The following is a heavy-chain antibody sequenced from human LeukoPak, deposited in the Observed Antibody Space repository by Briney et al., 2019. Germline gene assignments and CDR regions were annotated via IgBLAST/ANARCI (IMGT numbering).Heavy chain of an antibody. CDR3: ARGLGLRYCSGGSCYWFDP. J-gene: IGHJ5*02. CDR1: GYTFTSYD. D-gene: IGHD2-15*01. V-gene: IGHV1-8*01. Sequence: ASVKVSCKASGYTFTSYDNNWVRQATGQGLEWMGWMNPNSGNTGYAQKFQGRVTMTRNTSISTAYMELSSLRSEDTAVYYCARGLGLRYCSGGSCYWFDPWGQGTLVTVSS. CDR2: MNPNSGNT.